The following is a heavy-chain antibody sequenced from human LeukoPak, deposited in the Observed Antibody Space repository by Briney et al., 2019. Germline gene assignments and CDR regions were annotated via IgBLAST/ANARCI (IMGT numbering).Heavy chain of an antibody. CDR1: GFTFDDYG. D-gene: IGHD3-10*01. V-gene: IGHV3-20*04. Sequence: GGSLRLSCAPSGFTFDDYGMSWVPHAPGEGGEWVSGINWNGGSTGYADSVKGRLTISRDNAKNSLYLQMNSLRAEDTALYYCASRAGPGVDIWGQGTMVTVSP. CDR3: ASRAGPGVDI. CDR2: INWNGGST. J-gene: IGHJ3*02.